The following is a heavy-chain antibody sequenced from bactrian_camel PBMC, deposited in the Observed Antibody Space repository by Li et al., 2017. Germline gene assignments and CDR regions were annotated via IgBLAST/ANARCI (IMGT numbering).Heavy chain of an antibody. CDR3: NDLGTRTFGS. V-gene: IGHV3S54*01. CDR1: GSSFSRSC. CDR2: IYSGSSGTV. Sequence: HVQLVESGGGSVQAGGSLRLACAASGSSFSRSCMGWFRQAPGKEREVVASIYSGSSGTVVYADSVKGRFTLSKDNAKHTLYLRMDNLKDEDTAVYYCNDLGTRTFGSWGQGPRSPSP. D-gene: IGHD1*01. J-gene: IGHJ6*01.